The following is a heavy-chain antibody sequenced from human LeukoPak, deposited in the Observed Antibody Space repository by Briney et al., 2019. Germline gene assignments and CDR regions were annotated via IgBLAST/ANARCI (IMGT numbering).Heavy chain of an antibody. V-gene: IGHV4-59*12. J-gene: IGHJ4*02. Sequence: PSETLSLTCTVSGGSISSYYWSWIRQPPGKGLEWIGYIYSSGTTNYNPSLKSRVTISVDTSKNQFSLKLSSVTAADTAVYYCATGDSVAATEFDYWGQGTLVTVSS. CDR2: IYSSGTT. CDR1: GGSISSYY. CDR3: ATGDSVAATEFDY. D-gene: IGHD2-15*01.